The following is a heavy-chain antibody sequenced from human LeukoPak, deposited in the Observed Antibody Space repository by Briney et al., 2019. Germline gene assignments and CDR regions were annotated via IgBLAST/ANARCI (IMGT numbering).Heavy chain of an antibody. CDR3: ARLEGFGEFPDY. CDR1: GSRFTSYW. J-gene: IGHJ4*02. CDR2: IDPSDSYT. Sequence: GASLMISCKGSGSRFTSYWISWVRPLPGKGLEWMGRIDPSDSYTNYSPSFQGHVTISADKSISTAYLQWSSLKASDTAMYYCARLEGFGEFPDYWGQGTLVTVSS. V-gene: IGHV5-10-1*01. D-gene: IGHD3-10*01.